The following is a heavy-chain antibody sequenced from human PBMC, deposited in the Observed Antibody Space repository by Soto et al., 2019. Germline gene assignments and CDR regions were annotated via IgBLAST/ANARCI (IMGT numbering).Heavy chain of an antibody. Sequence: PSETLSLTCTVSGGSISSYYWSWIRQPPGKGLEWIGEVNHSGRTNYSPSLESRVTISVDTSKNQFSLSLSSMTAADTAVYYCARATEGILKEGYYFGMDVWGQGTTVTV. D-gene: IGHD2-21*01. CDR3: ARATEGILKEGYYFGMDV. CDR2: VNHSGRT. CDR1: GGSISSYY. J-gene: IGHJ6*02. V-gene: IGHV4-34*01.